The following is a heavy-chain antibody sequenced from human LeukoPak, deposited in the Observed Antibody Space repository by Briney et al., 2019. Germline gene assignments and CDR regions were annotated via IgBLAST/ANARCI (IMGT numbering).Heavy chain of an antibody. D-gene: IGHD4-17*01. CDR1: GFTFSSYA. J-gene: IGHJ4*02. Sequence: GGSLRLSCAASGFTFSSYAMSWVRQAPWKGLEWVSAISGSGGSTYYADSVKGRFTISRDNSKNTLYLQMNSLRAEDTAVYYCAIDSDNGDYLWVFDYWGQGTLVTVSS. CDR3: AIDSDNGDYLWVFDY. CDR2: ISGSGGST. V-gene: IGHV3-23*01.